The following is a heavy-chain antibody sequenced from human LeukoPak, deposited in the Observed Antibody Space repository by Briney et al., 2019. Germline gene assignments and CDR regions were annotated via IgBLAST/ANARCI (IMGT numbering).Heavy chain of an antibody. J-gene: IGHJ4*02. D-gene: IGHD5-18*01. CDR2: ISSSSSYI. CDR1: GFTFSSYS. CDR3: ARDLSDTAMGTTYY. V-gene: IGHV3-21*01. Sequence: GSLRLSCAASGFTFSSYSMNWVRQAPGKGLEWVSSISSSSSYIYYADSVKGRFTISRDNAKNSLYLQMNSLRAEDTAVYYCARDLSDTAMGTTYYWGQGTLVTVSS.